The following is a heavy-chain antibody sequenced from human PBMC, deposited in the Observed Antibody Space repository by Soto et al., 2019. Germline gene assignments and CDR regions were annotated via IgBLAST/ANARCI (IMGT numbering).Heavy chain of an antibody. CDR2: ISGSGGNT. Sequence: EVQLLESGGDLVQPGGSLRLSCAASGFTFSSYALNWVRPAPGKGLEWVSAISGSGGNTFYADSVKGRFTISRDNSKNTLFLQMHSLRAEDTAIYYCAMLNSGSYSYHGMDVWGQGTTVTVSS. CDR3: AMLNSGSYSYHGMDV. D-gene: IGHD1-26*01. CDR1: GFTFSSYA. J-gene: IGHJ6*02. V-gene: IGHV3-23*01.